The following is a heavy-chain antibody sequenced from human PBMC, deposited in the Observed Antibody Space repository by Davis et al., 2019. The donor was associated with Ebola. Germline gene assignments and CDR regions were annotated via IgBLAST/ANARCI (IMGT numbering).Heavy chain of an antibody. D-gene: IGHD2-15*01. Sequence: GSLRLSCTVSGGSISSYYWSWIRQPPGKGLEWIGYIYYSGSTNYNPSLKSRVTISVDTSKNQFSLKLSSVTAADTAVYYCARGGRLVAARKWGDYWGQGTLVTVSS. J-gene: IGHJ4*02. CDR3: ARGGRLVAARKWGDY. CDR2: IYYSGST. V-gene: IGHV4-59*12. CDR1: GGSISSYY.